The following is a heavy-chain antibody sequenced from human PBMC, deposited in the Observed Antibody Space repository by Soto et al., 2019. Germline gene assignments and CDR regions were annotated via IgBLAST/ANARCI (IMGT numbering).Heavy chain of an antibody. Sequence: PSETLSLTCTVSGGSISSGGYYWSWIRQHPGKGLEWIGYIYYSGSTYYNPSLKSRVTISVDTSKNQFSLKLSSVTAADTAVYYCARVPDFASPYYYYGMDVWGQGTTVPVSS. CDR1: GGSISSGGYY. CDR3: ARVPDFASPYYYYGMDV. J-gene: IGHJ6*02. CDR2: IYYSGST. D-gene: IGHD3-3*01. V-gene: IGHV4-31*03.